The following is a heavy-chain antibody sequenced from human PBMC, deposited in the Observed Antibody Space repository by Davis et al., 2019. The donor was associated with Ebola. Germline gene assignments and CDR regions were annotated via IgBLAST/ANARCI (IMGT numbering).Heavy chain of an antibody. CDR2: IKSKTDGETT. J-gene: IGHJ4*02. CDR1: GLTFSNAW. Sequence: PGGSLRLSCAASGLTFSNAWMSWVRQAPGKGLEWLGRIKSKTDGETTDYATPVKGRIIISRDDSRNTVYLQMNSLKTEDTAVYYCTTFHLSNGWYYFDHWGQGALVTVSS. CDR3: TTFHLSNGWYYFDH. D-gene: IGHD6-19*01. V-gene: IGHV3-15*01.